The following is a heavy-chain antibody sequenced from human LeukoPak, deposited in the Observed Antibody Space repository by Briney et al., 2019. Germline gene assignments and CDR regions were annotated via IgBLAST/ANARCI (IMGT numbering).Heavy chain of an antibody. CDR3: AKAGGVEAAGIFDY. CDR2: LRYDGSNK. D-gene: IGHD6-13*01. Sequence: GGSLRLSCAASGFTFNSYGMPWVRQAPGKGLECVSFLRYDGSNKYYADSVKGRFTISNDNSKNTLYLQMNSLRAEDTAVYFCAKAGGVEAAGIFDYWGQGTLVTFSS. CDR1: GFTFNSYG. J-gene: IGHJ4*02. V-gene: IGHV3-30*02.